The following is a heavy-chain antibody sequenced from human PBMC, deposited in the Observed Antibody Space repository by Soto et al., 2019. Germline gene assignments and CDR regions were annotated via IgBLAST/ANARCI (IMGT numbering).Heavy chain of an antibody. J-gene: IGHJ3*02. CDR2: FDPEDGET. Sequence: ASVKVSCKVSGYTLTELSMHWVRQAPGKGLEWMGGFDPEDGETIYAQKFQGRVTMTEDTSTDTAYMELSSLRSEDTAVYYCATASTQINVLRYFPDAFDIWGQGTMVTVS. V-gene: IGHV1-24*01. CDR3: ATASTQINVLRYFPDAFDI. CDR1: GYTLTELS. D-gene: IGHD3-9*01.